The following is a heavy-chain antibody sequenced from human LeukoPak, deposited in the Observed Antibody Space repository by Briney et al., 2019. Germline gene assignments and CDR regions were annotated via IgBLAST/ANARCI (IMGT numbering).Heavy chain of an antibody. J-gene: IGHJ3*02. CDR3: ARDKTNFGTAMVSPDAFDI. CDR1: GYTFTSYG. CDR2: ISAYNGNT. D-gene: IGHD5-18*01. V-gene: IGHV1-18*01. Sequence: EASVKVSCKASGYTFTSYGISWVRQAPGQGLEWMGWISAYNGNTNYAQKLQGRVTMTTDTSTSTAYMELRSLRSDDTAVYYCARDKTNFGTAMVSPDAFDIWGQGTMVTVSS.